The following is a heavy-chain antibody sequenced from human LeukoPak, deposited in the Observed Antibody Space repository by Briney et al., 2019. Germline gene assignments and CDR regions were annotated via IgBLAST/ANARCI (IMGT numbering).Heavy chain of an antibody. CDR2: VNLQGST. V-gene: IGHV4-4*02. Sequence: PSETLSLTCGVSGGSITSTNYWTWVRQPRGKGLEWIGEVNLQGSTNYNPSLMGRVAISVDTSENHISLQLPSVTAADTAVYYCAREGGPYRPLDYSGQGALVTVSS. CDR1: GGSITSTNY. CDR3: AREGGPYRPLDY. J-gene: IGHJ4*02.